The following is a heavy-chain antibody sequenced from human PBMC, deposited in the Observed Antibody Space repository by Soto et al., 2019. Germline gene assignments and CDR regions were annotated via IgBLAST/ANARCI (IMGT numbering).Heavy chain of an antibody. CDR2: INHSGST. Sequence: QVQLQQWGAGLLKPSETLSLTCAVYGGSFSGYYWSWIRQPPGKGLEWIGEINHSGSTNYNPSLKSRVTVSVDASKNQFSLKLSSVTAADTAVYYCARAPAAAAGPNDDYWGQGTLVTVSS. V-gene: IGHV4-34*01. J-gene: IGHJ4*02. CDR1: GGSFSGYY. CDR3: ARAPAAAAGPNDDY. D-gene: IGHD6-13*01.